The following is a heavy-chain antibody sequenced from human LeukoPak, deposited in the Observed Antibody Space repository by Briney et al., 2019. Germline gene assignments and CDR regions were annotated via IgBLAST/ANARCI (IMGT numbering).Heavy chain of an antibody. CDR3: ARATYSSGWGTSDY. CDR2: IYYSGTT. V-gene: IGHV4-59*01. Sequence: PSETLSLTCTVSGASISSYYWSWIRQPPGKGLEWIGYIYYSGTTNYNPSLKSRVTISVDTSKNQFSLKLSSVTAADTAVYYCARATYSSGWGTSDYWGQGTLVTVSS. D-gene: IGHD6-19*01. CDR1: GASISSYY. J-gene: IGHJ4*02.